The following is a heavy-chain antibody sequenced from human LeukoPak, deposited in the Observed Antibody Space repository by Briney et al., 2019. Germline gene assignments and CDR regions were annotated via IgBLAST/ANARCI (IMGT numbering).Heavy chain of an antibody. D-gene: IGHD2-15*01. CDR1: GFTVSSNY. Sequence: PGGSLRLSCAASGFTVSSNYMGWVRQPPGKGLEWIGEINHSGSTNYNPSLKSRVTISVDTSKNQFSLKLSSVTAADTAVYYCARLGEPVAVVAATPYFDYWGQGTLVTVSS. CDR2: INHSGST. V-gene: IGHV4-34*01. CDR3: ARLGEPVAVVAATPYFDY. J-gene: IGHJ4*02.